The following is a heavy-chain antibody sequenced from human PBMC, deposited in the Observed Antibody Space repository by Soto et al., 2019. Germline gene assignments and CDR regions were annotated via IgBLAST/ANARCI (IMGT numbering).Heavy chain of an antibody. CDR3: AREPNGTALDI. Sequence: GVGGASIGGYEWSCVRQPPGKGLQWIGEINQSGSSNYDPSLKSRVTISMDTSKNQFSLRLRSVTAADTAIYYCAREPNGTALDIRGSGTTVT. CDR1: GASIGGYE. J-gene: IGHJ3*02. D-gene: IGHD1-26*01. CDR2: INQSGSS. V-gene: IGHV4-34*01.